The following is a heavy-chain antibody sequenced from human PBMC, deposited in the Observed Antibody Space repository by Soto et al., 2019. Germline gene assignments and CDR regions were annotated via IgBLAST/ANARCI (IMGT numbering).Heavy chain of an antibody. CDR2: IYYSGST. J-gene: IGHJ4*02. V-gene: IGHV4-39*01. D-gene: IGHD6-19*01. Sequence: PSETLSLTCTVSGGSISSSSYYWGWIRQPPGKGLEWIGSIYYSGSTYYNPSLKSRVTISVDTSKNQFSLKLSSVTAADTAVYYCASRIAGAGTVTYYFDYWGQGTLVTVSS. CDR3: ASRIAGAGTVTYYFDY. CDR1: GGSISSSSYY.